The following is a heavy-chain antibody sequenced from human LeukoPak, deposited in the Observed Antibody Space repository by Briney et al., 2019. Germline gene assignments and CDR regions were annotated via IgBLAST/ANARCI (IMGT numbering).Heavy chain of an antibody. V-gene: IGHV3-30*18. CDR3: AKDHGRNLEYKDDFWSGRLDYFDY. J-gene: IGHJ4*02. Sequence: GRSLRLSCAASGFNFNNYGLHWVRQAPGKGLEWVAVVSYDGSKKYYADSVKGRFTISRDNSKNTLYLQMNSLRAEDTAVYYCAKDHGRNLEYKDDFWSGRLDYFDYWGQGTLVTVSS. D-gene: IGHD3-3*01. CDR2: VSYDGSKK. CDR1: GFNFNNYG.